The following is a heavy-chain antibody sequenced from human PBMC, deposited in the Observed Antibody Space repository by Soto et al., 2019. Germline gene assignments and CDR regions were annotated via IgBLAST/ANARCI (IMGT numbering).Heavy chain of an antibody. CDR1: SGSINSHGHA. Sequence: SETLSLTCAVFSGSINSHGHAWRWIRHPPGNGLEWIGYIYYSGTAYYNPSLKSRVTISADRSKNQFSLNLSSVTAADTAIHYCARATFGVDVSMDVWGQGATVTVSS. V-gene: IGHV4-30-2*01. J-gene: IGHJ6*02. CDR2: IYYSGTA. D-gene: IGHD3-3*01. CDR3: ARATFGVDVSMDV.